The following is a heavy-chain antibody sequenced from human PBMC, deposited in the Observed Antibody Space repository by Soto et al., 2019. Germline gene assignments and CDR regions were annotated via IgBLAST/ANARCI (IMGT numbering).Heavy chain of an antibody. CDR3: TTDRNRGAGYATVY. CDR2: IKSKTDGGTT. V-gene: IGHV3-15*01. D-gene: IGHD1-1*01. J-gene: IGHJ4*02. Sequence: EVQLVESGGGLVKPGGSLRLSCAASGFTFSNAWMSWVRQAPGKGLEWVGRIKSKTDGGTTDDAAPVKGRFTISRDDSKDTLYLQMDSLKTEDTAVYYCTTDRNRGAGYATVYWGQGTLVTVSS. CDR1: GFTFSNAW.